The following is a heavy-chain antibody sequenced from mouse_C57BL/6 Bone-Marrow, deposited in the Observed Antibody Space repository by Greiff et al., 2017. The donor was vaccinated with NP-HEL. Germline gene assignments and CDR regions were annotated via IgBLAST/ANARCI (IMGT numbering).Heavy chain of an antibody. D-gene: IGHD3-2*02. CDR3: ARRAAQVNYAMDY. Sequence: EVQLQQSGPELVKPGASVKIPCKASGYTFTDYNMDWVKQSHGKSLEWIGDINPNNGGTIYNQKFKGKATLTVDKSSSTAYMELRSLSSEDTAVYYCARRAAQVNYAMDYWGQGTSVTVSS. CDR2: INPNNGGT. CDR1: GYTFTDYN. J-gene: IGHJ4*01. V-gene: IGHV1-18*01.